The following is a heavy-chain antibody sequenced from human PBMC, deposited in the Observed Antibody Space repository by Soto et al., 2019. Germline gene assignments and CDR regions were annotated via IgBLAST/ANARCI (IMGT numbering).Heavy chain of an antibody. J-gene: IGHJ4*02. D-gene: IGHD1-26*01. Sequence: QVQLVESGGGVVQPGRSLRLSCAASGFTFSSYGMHWVRQAPGKGLEWVAVIWYDGSNKYYADSVKGRFTISRDNSKNTLDLPMNSLRDEDTAVYYCARGDSGSVDCWGQGTLVTVSS. CDR3: ARGDSGSVDC. CDR2: IWYDGSNK. CDR1: GFTFSSYG. V-gene: IGHV3-33*01.